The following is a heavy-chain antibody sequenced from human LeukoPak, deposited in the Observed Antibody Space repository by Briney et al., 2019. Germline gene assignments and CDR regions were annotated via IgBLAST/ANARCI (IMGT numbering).Heavy chain of an antibody. Sequence: GGSLRLSCAASGFIVSSNYMNWVRQAPGKGLEWIAVLYSGGSAYYADSVKGRFTISRDNSKNTLYLQIYSLRAEDTAIYYCARVKRDWNYVGGMDVWGQGTTVTVSS. D-gene: IGHD1-7*01. J-gene: IGHJ6*02. CDR1: GFIVSSNY. CDR2: LYSGGSA. CDR3: ARVKRDWNYVGGMDV. V-gene: IGHV3-53*01.